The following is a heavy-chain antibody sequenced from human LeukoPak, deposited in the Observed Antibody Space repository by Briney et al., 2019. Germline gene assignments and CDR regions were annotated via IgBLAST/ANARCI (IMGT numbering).Heavy chain of an antibody. D-gene: IGHD5-12*01. CDR1: GFSLSTYW. Sequence: GGSLRLSCAAPGFSLSTYWMSWVRQAPGKGLEWVANIKQDGSEKYYVDSVKGRFTISRENAKNSLYLQMNSLRAEDTAVYYCATLVATTRFDYWGQGTLVTVSS. V-gene: IGHV3-7*01. CDR2: IKQDGSEK. J-gene: IGHJ4*02. CDR3: ATLVATTRFDY.